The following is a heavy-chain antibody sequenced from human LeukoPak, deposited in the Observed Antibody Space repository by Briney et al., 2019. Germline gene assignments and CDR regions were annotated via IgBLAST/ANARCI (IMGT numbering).Heavy chain of an antibody. CDR1: GFTFSSYG. J-gene: IGHJ4*02. CDR3: AKDYDDKFDY. Sequence: GGSLRLSCAASGFTFSSYGMHWVRQAPGKGLEWVAFIRYDGSNKYYADSVRGRFTISRDNSKNTLYLQMNSLRAEDTALYYCAKDYDDKFDYWGQGTLVTVSS. CDR2: IRYDGSNK. D-gene: IGHD3-9*01. V-gene: IGHV3-30*02.